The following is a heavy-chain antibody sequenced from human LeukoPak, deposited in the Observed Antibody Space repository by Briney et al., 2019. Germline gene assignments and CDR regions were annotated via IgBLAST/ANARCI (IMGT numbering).Heavy chain of an antibody. CDR1: GFTFSSYW. Sequence: PGGSLRLSCAASGFTFSSYWMSWVRQAPGKGLEWVANIKLDGSEKNYVDSVKGRFTISRDNAMSSLYLQMNSLRDEDTAVYYCARAYSYVLYWGQGTLVTVSS. CDR3: ARAYSYVLY. J-gene: IGHJ4*02. CDR2: IKLDGSEK. V-gene: IGHV3-7*04. D-gene: IGHD5-18*01.